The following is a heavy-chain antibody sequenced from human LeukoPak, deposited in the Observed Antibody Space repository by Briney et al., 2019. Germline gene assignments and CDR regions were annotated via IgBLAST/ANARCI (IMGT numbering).Heavy chain of an antibody. Sequence: PSETLSLTCTVSGGSISSYYWSWIRQPPGKGLEWVGYIYYSGSINYNPSLKSRVTISVDTSKNQFSLRLSSVTAADTAVYYCARGTYFCGGDCCSNDAFDIWGQGTMVTVSS. CDR1: GGSISSYY. D-gene: IGHD2-21*02. V-gene: IGHV4-59*01. J-gene: IGHJ3*02. CDR2: IYYSGSI. CDR3: ARGTYFCGGDCCSNDAFDI.